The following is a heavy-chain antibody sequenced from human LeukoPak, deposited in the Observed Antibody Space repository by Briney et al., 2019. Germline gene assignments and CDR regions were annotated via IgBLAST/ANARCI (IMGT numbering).Heavy chain of an antibody. CDR1: GGSFSVYY. Sequence: SETLSLTCAVYGGSFSVYYWSWIRQPPGKGLEWIGEINHSGSTNYSPSLKSRVTISVDTSKNQFSLKLSSVTAADTAVYYCASGSSWTRWFDPWGQGTLVTVSS. J-gene: IGHJ5*02. D-gene: IGHD6-13*01. V-gene: IGHV4-34*01. CDR3: ASGSSWTRWFDP. CDR2: INHSGST.